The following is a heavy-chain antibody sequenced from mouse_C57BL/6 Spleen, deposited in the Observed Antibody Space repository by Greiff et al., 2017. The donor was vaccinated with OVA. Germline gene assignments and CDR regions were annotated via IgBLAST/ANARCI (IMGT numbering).Heavy chain of an antibody. D-gene: IGHD1-1*01. Sequence: VHLVESGPGLVQPSQSLSITCTVSGFSLTSYGVHWVRQSPGKGLEWLGVIWSGGSTDYNAAFISRLSISKDNSKSQVFFKMNSLQADDTAIYYCARKSTTVGYYYAMDYWGQGTSVTVSS. CDR2: IWSGGST. CDR3: ARKSTTVGYYYAMDY. J-gene: IGHJ4*01. CDR1: GFSLTSYG. V-gene: IGHV2-2*01.